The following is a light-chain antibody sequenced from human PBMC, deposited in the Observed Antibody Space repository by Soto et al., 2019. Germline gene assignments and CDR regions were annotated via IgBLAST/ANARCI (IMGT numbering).Light chain of an antibody. J-gene: IGKJ5*01. CDR2: DAS. CDR3: QQRSVWPIT. Sequence: EILLTQSPASVSLSPGDRATLSCRASQSVNNYVAWYQQKPGQAPRLLIYDASKRATGIPARFSGSGSGTDFTLTVSSLEPEDFVLYFCQQRSVWPITFGQGTRLEIK. CDR1: QSVNNY. V-gene: IGKV3-11*01.